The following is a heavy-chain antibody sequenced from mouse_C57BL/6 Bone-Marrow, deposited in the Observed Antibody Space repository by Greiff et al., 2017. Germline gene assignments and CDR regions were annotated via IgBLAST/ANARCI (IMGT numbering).Heavy chain of an antibody. CDR2: SRNKANDYTT. CDR3: AIDAFSSNYEDYYAMDY. J-gene: IGHJ4*01. CDR1: GFTFSDFY. V-gene: IGHV7-1*01. D-gene: IGHD2-5*01. Sequence: EVQRVESGGGLVQSGRSLRLSCATSGFTFSDFYMEWVRQAPGKGLEWIAVSRNKANDYTTEYSASVKGRFIVSRDTSQIILYLQMNALRATDTAIYYCAIDAFSSNYEDYYAMDYWGQGTSVTVSS.